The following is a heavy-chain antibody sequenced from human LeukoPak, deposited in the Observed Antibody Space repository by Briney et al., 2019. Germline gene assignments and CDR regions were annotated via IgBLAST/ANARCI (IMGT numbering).Heavy chain of an antibody. CDR1: GFTFSSYS. D-gene: IGHD2-21*02. CDR3: ARDPDCGGDCYSGY. Sequence: KTGGSLRLSCAASGFTFSSYSMNWVRQAPGKGLEWVSSISSSSSYIYYADSVKGRFTISRDNAKNSLYLQMNSLRAEDTAAYYCARDPDCGGDCYSGYWGQGTLVTVSS. CDR2: ISSSSSYI. J-gene: IGHJ4*02. V-gene: IGHV3-21*01.